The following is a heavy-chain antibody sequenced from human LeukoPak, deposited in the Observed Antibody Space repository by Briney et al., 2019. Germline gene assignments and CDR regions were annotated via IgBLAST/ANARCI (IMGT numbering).Heavy chain of an antibody. V-gene: IGHV4-61*01. CDR3: ARVLRAASWRSYDY. D-gene: IGHD5-18*01. Sequence: SETLSLTCTVSGGSVSNSLYYWSWIRQPPGKGLEWIGYIYYNGDTNYNPSLKSRVIISIDTSSNQFSLRLNSMTAADTAVYYCARVLRAASWRSYDYWGQGSLVTVSS. CDR1: GGSVSNSLYY. CDR2: IYYNGDT. J-gene: IGHJ4*02.